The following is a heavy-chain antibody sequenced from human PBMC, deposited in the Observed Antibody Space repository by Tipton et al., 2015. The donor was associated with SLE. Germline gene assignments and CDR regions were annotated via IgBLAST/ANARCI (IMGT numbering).Heavy chain of an antibody. Sequence: TLSLTCSVSGVSISTYYWSWIRQSPGKGLEWIGFFYFSGSSQYNPSLKSRVAISADTSNNQFSLELRSMTAADTAVYYCARQRLRLLSPLDAWGQGTTVTVS. D-gene: IGHD3-10*01. J-gene: IGHJ6*02. CDR3: ARQRLRLLSPLDA. CDR2: FYFSGSS. CDR1: GVSISTYY. V-gene: IGHV4-59*01.